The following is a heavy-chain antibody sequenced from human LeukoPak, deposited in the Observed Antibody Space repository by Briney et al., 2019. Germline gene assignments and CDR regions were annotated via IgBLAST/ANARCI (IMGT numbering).Heavy chain of an antibody. D-gene: IGHD6-13*01. J-gene: IGHJ5*02. V-gene: IGHV4-39*01. CDR2: IYYSGST. CDR3: ARQYSSSWYSPNWFDP. CDR1: GGSISSYY. Sequence: SETLSLTCTVSGGSISSYYWSWIRQPPGKGLEWIRSIYYSGSTYYNPSLKSRVTISVDTSKNQFSLKLSSVTAADTAVYYCARQYSSSWYSPNWFDPWGQGTLVTVSS.